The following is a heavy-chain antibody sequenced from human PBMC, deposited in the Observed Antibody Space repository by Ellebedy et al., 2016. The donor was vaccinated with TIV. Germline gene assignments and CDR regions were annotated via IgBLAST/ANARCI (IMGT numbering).Heavy chain of an antibody. V-gene: IGHV3-30*04. CDR1: GFTFSTYT. Sequence: GGSLRLSCAASGFTFSTYTMVWVRQAPGKGLEWVALISDDGRTAYNAASVKGRFTISRDNSKSSLFLQMNSLTPEDTAVYYCARDKAFGQTASSFDNWGQGTLVTVSS. CDR3: ARDKAFGQTASSFDN. J-gene: IGHJ4*02. D-gene: IGHD3-10*01. CDR2: ISDDGRTA.